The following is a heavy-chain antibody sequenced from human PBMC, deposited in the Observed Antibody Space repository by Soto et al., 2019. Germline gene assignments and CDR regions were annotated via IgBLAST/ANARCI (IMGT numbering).Heavy chain of an antibody. CDR1: DGSIGSRTCY. V-gene: IGHV4-61*01. CDR3: ARGYGSGSYYNVGNYYYYGMDV. J-gene: IGHJ6*02. CDR2: IYYSGST. Sequence: PSETLSLTCSVADGSIGSRTCYCSRIRQPTGQGLERNGYIYYSGSTNYNPSLKSRVTISVDTSKNQFSLKLSSVTAADTAVYYCARGYGSGSYYNVGNYYYYGMDVWGQGTTVTAP. D-gene: IGHD3-10*01.